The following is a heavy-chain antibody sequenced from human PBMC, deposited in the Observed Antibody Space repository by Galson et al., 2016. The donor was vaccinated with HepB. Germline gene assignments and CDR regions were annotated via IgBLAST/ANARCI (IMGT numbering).Heavy chain of an antibody. J-gene: IGHJ4*02. CDR3: ARNHSSTMDY. V-gene: IGHV1-18*01. CDR1: GHTIASYG. Sequence: SCKASGHTIASYGVTWVRQAPGQGLEWMGWISPYNGYTSYAPSLQGRVTMTTDTSTNTAYMELRSLTYDDTALYYCARNHSSTMDYWGQGTVVTVSS. D-gene: IGHD3-22*01. CDR2: ISPYNGYT.